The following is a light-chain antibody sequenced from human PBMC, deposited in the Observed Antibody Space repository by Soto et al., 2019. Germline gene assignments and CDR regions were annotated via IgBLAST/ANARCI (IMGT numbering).Light chain of an antibody. J-gene: IGKJ3*01. V-gene: IGKV1-13*02. Sequence: AIQLTQSPSSLSASVGDRVTITCRASQGISSALAWYQQKPGKAPKLLIYDASSLESGVPSRFSGSGSGTDFTLTSSSLQPEDFATYYCQQFGTFGPGTKVDIK. CDR1: QGISSA. CDR2: DAS. CDR3: QQFGT.